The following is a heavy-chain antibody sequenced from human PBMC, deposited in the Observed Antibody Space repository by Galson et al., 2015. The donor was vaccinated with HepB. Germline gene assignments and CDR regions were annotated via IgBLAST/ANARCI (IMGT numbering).Heavy chain of an antibody. CDR2: INTHNGNT. Sequence: SVKVSCKASGYRFANFGISWVRQAPRQGLEWMGWINTHNGNTKYAQKFQHRVTMTTDTSTSTAYMELRNLRYDDTAIYYCAKGIYVLVEPTPGGMDYFDLWGQGTLVTVSS. CDR3: AKGIYVLVEPTPGGMDYFDL. J-gene: IGHJ4*02. CDR1: GYRFANFG. D-gene: IGHD1-14*01. V-gene: IGHV1-18*01.